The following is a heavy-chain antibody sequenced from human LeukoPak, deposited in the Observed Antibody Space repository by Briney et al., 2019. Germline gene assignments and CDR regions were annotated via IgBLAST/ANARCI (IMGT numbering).Heavy chain of an antibody. D-gene: IGHD1-26*01. CDR1: GYTFTGYY. J-gene: IGHJ4*02. CDR2: INPNSGDT. Sequence: ASVKVSCKASGYTFTGYYMHWVRQAPGQGLEWMGWINPNSGDTGYAQKFQGRVTMTRNTSISTAYMELSSLRSEDTAVYYCARVGATTGYWGQGTLVTVSS. V-gene: IGHV1-8*02. CDR3: ARVGATTGY.